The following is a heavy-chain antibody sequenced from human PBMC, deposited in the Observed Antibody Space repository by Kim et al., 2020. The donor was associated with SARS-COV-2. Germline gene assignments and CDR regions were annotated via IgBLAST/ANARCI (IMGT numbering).Heavy chain of an antibody. D-gene: IGHD6-13*01. CDR3: ARQEDSSWLYYFDY. V-gene: IGHV4-61*07. Sequence: NPPLKSRVTISVDTSKNQFSLKLSSVTAADTAVYYCARQEDSSWLYYFDYWGQGTLVTVSS. J-gene: IGHJ4*02.